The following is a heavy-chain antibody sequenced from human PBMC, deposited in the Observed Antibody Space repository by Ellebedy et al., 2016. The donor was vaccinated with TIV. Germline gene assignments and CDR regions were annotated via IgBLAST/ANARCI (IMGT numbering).Heavy chain of an antibody. Sequence: MPSETLSLTCAVSGGSINSDYWTWIRQPPGKGLEWIGYSGRLSNLNPSLRGRVTISIDTSKKQFSLELNSVTAADTAVYYCARLPPGDIFGYFDYWGQGILVTVSS. CDR1: GGSINSDY. CDR2: YSGRLS. CDR3: ARLPPGDIFGYFDY. V-gene: IGHV4-59*08. D-gene: IGHD3-3*02. J-gene: IGHJ4*02.